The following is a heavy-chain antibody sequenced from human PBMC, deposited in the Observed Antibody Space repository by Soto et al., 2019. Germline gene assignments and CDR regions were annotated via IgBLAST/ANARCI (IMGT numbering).Heavy chain of an antibody. J-gene: IGHJ5*02. Sequence: SETLSLTCAVSGGSISSGGYSWNWIRQPPGKGLEWIGYIYYSGSTRYNASLKSRVSISVYKSKSHFSLKLSSVTASDTAVYYCARDHLEGNWFDPWGQGTLVTV. CDR1: GGSISSGGYS. V-gene: IGHV4-30-2*01. CDR2: IYYSGST. CDR3: ARDHLEGNWFDP.